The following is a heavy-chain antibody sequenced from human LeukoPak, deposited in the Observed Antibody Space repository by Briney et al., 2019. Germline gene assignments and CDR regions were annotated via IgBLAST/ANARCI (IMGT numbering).Heavy chain of an antibody. Sequence: GESLKISCKGSGYSFTSYWIGWVRQMPGKGLEWMGIIYPGDSDTRYSPSFQGQVTISADKSISTAYLQWSSLKASDTAMYYCARTGITGTFIHWFDPWGQGTLVTVSS. D-gene: IGHD1-7*01. CDR2: IYPGDSDT. J-gene: IGHJ5*02. CDR3: ARTGITGTFIHWFDP. V-gene: IGHV5-51*01. CDR1: GYSFTSYW.